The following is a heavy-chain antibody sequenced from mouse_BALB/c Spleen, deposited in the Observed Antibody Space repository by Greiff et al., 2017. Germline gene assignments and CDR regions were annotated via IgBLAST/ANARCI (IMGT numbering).Heavy chain of an antibody. CDR3: ARWDYYGKGY. CDR2: INPSTGYT. D-gene: IGHD1-1*01. J-gene: IGHJ2*01. V-gene: IGHV1-7*01. CDR1: GYTFTSYW. Sequence: VQLQQSGAELAKPGASVKMSCKASGYTFTSYWMHWVKQRPGQGLEWIGYINPSTGYTEYNQKFKDKATLTVDNSSSTAYMELRSLTSEDSAVYYCARWDYYGKGYWGQGTTLTVSS.